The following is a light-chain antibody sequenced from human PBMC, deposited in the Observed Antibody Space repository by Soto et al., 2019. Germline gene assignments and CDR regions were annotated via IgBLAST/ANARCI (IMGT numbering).Light chain of an antibody. CDR3: EQYGTSPRA. V-gene: IGKV3-20*01. J-gene: IGKJ1*01. CDR2: STS. CDR1: QSVSSTY. Sequence: TLTQGKLSLXPGEXATLXXXXSQSVSSTYLAWYQQKPGHAPRLLIYSTSNRASGIPDRFSGSGSGTDFTLTISRLEPQDFAVYCCEQYGTSPRAFGQGTNVDIK.